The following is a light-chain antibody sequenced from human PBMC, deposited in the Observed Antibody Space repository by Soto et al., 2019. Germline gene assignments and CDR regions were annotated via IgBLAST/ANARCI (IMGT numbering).Light chain of an antibody. Sequence: QSVLTQPPSVSAAPGQKVTISCSGSSSNIGNKYVSWYQQLPGTAPKLPIYDNNKRPSGIPDRVSGSKSGTSATLGITGLQTGDEADYYCGTWDSSLSAYVFGTGTKSPS. CDR1: SSNIGNKY. V-gene: IGLV1-51*01. CDR2: DNN. J-gene: IGLJ1*01. CDR3: GTWDSSLSAYV.